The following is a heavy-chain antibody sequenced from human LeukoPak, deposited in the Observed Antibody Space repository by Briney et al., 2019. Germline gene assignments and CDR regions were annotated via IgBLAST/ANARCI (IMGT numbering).Heavy chain of an antibody. CDR3: ARDARVHSSIAARPAFHMDV. CDR2: INPNSGGT. CDR1: GYTFTGYY. D-gene: IGHD6-6*01. Sequence: ASVKVSCKASGYTFTGYYMHWVRQAPGQGLKWMGWINPNSGGTNYAQKFQGRVTMTRDTSISTAYMELSRLRSDDTAVYYCARDARVHSSIAARPAFHMDVWGKGTTVTVSS. V-gene: IGHV1-2*02. J-gene: IGHJ6*03.